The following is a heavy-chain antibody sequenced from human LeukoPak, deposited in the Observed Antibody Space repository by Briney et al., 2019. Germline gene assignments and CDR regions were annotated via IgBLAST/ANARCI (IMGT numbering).Heavy chain of an antibody. J-gene: IGHJ5*02. V-gene: IGHV4-59*12. CDR3: AKNGQSGFSFDP. CDR1: GDSISTYY. D-gene: IGHD3-3*01. CDR2: IYYSGST. Sequence: NPSETLSLTCTVSGDSISTYYSSWIRQSPGKGLEWIGYIYYSGSTNYNPSLKSRVTISADTSKNQFSLKVKSVTAADTAVYYCAKNGQSGFSFDPWGQGTLVTVSS.